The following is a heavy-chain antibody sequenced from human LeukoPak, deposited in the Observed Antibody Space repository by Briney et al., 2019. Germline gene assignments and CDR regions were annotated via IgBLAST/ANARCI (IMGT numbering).Heavy chain of an antibody. D-gene: IGHD5-24*01. CDR3: ARGGQKHVEMATMTDY. CDR2: ISYDGSNK. Sequence: PGRSLRLSCAAFGFTFSSYGMHWVRQAPGKGLEWVAVISYDGSNKYYADSVKGRFTISRDNSKNTLYLQMNSLRAEDTAVYYCARGGQKHVEMATMTDYWGQGTLVTVSS. V-gene: IGHV3-30-3*01. CDR1: GFTFSSYG. J-gene: IGHJ4*02.